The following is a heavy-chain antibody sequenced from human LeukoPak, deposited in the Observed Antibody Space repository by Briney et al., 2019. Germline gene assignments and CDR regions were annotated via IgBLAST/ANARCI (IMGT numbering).Heavy chain of an antibody. CDR1: GGSFSGYY. J-gene: IGHJ5*02. CDR2: INHSGST. V-gene: IGHV4-34*01. D-gene: IGHD3-10*01. Sequence: ASETLSLTCAVYGGSFSGYYWSWIRQPPGKGLEWIGEINHSGSTNYNPSLKSRVTISVDTSKNQFSLKLSSVTAADTAVYYCARGLGLLWFGEFRFDPWGQGTLVTVSS. CDR3: ARGLGLLWFGEFRFDP.